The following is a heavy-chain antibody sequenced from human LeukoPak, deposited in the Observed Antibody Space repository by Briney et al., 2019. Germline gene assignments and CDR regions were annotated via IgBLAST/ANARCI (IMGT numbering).Heavy chain of an antibody. J-gene: IGHJ4*02. CDR3: ARRVAVAGTWNY. CDR1: GESFSGYY. Sequence: PSETLSLTCAVYGESFSGYYWSWIRQPPGKGLEWIGEINHSGGTNYNPSLKSRVTISVDTSKNQFSLKLSSVTAADTAVYYCARRVAVAGTWNYWGQGTLVTVSS. D-gene: IGHD6-19*01. V-gene: IGHV4-34*01. CDR2: INHSGGT.